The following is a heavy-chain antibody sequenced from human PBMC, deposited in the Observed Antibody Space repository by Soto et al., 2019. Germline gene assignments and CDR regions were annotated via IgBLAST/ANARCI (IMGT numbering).Heavy chain of an antibody. D-gene: IGHD3-10*01. Sequence: SETLSLTCTVSGGSISSSSYYWGWIRQPPGKGLEWIGSIYYSGSTYYNPSLKSRVTISVDTSKNQFSLKLSPVTAADTAVYYCARQVLLWFGEFNDAFDIWGQGTMVTVSS. J-gene: IGHJ3*02. CDR1: GGSISSSSYY. CDR3: ARQVLLWFGEFNDAFDI. CDR2: IYYSGST. V-gene: IGHV4-39*01.